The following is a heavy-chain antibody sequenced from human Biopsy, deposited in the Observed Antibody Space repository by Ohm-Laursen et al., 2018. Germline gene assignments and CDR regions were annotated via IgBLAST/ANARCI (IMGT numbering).Heavy chain of an antibody. J-gene: IGHJ4*02. CDR1: GFTFNSYA. CDR3: AKDQGYYYDRSVYYYFDY. V-gene: IGHV3-23*01. D-gene: IGHD3-22*01. Sequence: SLRLSCTASGFTFNSYAMSWVRQAPGKGLEWVSAITSSGDTTYYSDSVKGRFTISRDSSKNTLHLQMNSPRAEDTAVYYCAKDQGYYYDRSVYYYFDYWGQGTLVTVSS. CDR2: ITSSGDTT.